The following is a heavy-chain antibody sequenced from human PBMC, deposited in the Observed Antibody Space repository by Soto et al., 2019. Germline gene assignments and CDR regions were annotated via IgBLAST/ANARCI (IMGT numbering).Heavy chain of an antibody. CDR2: ISAYNGNT. Sequence: ASVKVSCKASGYTFTNYGLTWVRQAPGQGPEWVGWISAYNGNTHYAQKLQGRVAMTTDTSTSTAYMELRSLSSDDTAVYYCARPQNDILTDSYTDYFDSWGQGTPVTVSS. CDR3: ARPQNDILTDSYTDYFDS. V-gene: IGHV1-18*01. J-gene: IGHJ4*02. D-gene: IGHD3-9*01. CDR1: GYTFTNYG.